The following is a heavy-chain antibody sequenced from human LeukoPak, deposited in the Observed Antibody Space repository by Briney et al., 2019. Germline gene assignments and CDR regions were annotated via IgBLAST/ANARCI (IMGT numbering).Heavy chain of an antibody. CDR1: GYTFTSYD. D-gene: IGHD3-22*01. CDR3: ARVEYISGYSHVY. CDR2: MNPNSGNT. J-gene: IGHJ4*02. Sequence: ASVKVSCKASGYTFTSYDINWVRQATGQGLEWMGWMNPNSGNTGYAQKFQGRVTMTRNIFISTAYMELSSLRSEDTAVFYCARVEYISGYSHVYWGQGTLVTVSS. V-gene: IGHV1-8*01.